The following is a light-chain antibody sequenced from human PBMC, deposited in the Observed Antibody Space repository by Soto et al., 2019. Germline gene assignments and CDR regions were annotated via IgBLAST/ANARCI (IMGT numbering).Light chain of an antibody. Sequence: EIVMTQSPATLSVSPGERATLSCRASQSVSSNLAWYQQKPGQAPRLLIYGASTRATGIPARFSGSGSGTESTLTISSLQSEDFAVYYCQQYNNWPPWTVGQGTKVEIK. J-gene: IGKJ1*01. CDR3: QQYNNWPPWT. V-gene: IGKV3-15*01. CDR2: GAS. CDR1: QSVSSN.